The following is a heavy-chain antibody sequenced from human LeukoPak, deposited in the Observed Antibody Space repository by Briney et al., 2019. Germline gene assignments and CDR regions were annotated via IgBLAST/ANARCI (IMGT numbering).Heavy chain of an antibody. CDR1: GFTFSSFS. J-gene: IGHJ6*02. CDR2: ISSSSSYI. CDR3: ARWRRVPAAMVHYYYGMDV. Sequence: GGSLRLSCAASGFTFSSFSMNWVRQAPGKGLEWVPSISSSSSYIYYADSVKGRFTISRDNAKNSLYLQMNSLRAEDTAVYYCARWRRVPAAMVHYYYGMDVWGQGTTVTVSS. V-gene: IGHV3-21*01. D-gene: IGHD2-2*01.